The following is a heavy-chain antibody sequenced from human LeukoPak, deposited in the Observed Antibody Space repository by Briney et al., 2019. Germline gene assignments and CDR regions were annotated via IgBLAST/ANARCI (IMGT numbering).Heavy chain of an antibody. D-gene: IGHD6-19*01. J-gene: IGHJ4*02. CDR2: VSGSGGST. CDR3: AKDRSSGWYVSFDY. V-gene: IGHV3-23*01. Sequence: GGSLRLSCTTSGFTFSSYAMNWVRQAPGKGLEWVSTVSGSGGSTYYADSVKGRFTISRDNSKNTLFLQMNSLRAEDTAVYYCAKDRSSGWYVSFDYWGQGTLVTVSS. CDR1: GFTFSSYA.